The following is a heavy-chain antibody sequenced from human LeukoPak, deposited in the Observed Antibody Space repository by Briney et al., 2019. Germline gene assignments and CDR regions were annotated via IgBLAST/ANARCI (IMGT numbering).Heavy chain of an antibody. Sequence: ASVKVSCKVSGYTLTELSMHWVRQAPGKGREWMGGFDPEDGETIYAQKFQGRVTMTEDTSTDTAYMELSSLRSEDTAVYYCATYLVSIGYCSGGSCYRSFDPWGQGTLVTVSS. V-gene: IGHV1-24*01. CDR2: FDPEDGET. J-gene: IGHJ5*02. CDR1: GYTLTELS. CDR3: ATYLVSIGYCSGGSCYRSFDP. D-gene: IGHD2-15*01.